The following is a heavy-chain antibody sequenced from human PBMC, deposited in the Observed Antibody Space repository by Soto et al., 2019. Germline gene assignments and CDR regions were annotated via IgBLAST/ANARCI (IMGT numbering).Heavy chain of an antibody. Sequence: PSETLSLTCTVSGGSITNYYWSWIRQPAGKGLEWIGRIYTKERTNYNLSFRNRVTMSVDTSKNQFSLKLDAVTAADTAVYYCARDDYKDGVNNWFDPWGQGTLVTVSS. CDR2: IYTKERT. CDR3: ARDDYKDGVNNWFDP. CDR1: GGSITNYY. J-gene: IGHJ5*02. V-gene: IGHV4-4*07. D-gene: IGHD3-16*01.